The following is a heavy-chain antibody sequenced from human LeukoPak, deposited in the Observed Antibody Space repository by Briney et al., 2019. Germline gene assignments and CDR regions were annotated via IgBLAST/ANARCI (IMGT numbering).Heavy chain of an antibody. Sequence: GGSLRLSCAASGFTFSSYWMSWVGQAPGKGLEWVANIKQDGSEKYYVDSVNGRFTITTDNAKNSLYLQMDRLRVEDTAEYYCARDPYSGNYGAYYYYYMDVWGKGTTVTVSS. J-gene: IGHJ6*03. CDR2: IKQDGSEK. V-gene: IGHV3-7*01. D-gene: IGHD1-26*01. CDR3: ARDPYSGNYGAYYYYYMDV. CDR1: GFTFSSYW.